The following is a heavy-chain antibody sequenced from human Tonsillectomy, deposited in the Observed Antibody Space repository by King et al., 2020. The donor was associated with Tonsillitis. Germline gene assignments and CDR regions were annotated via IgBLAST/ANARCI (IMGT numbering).Heavy chain of an antibody. Sequence: VQLVESGAEVKKPGCSVKVSCKASGGNFSSYAISWVRQAPGQGLEWMGGFIPIFATANYAQKFQDRVTITADKSTSTAYMELSSLRSDDTAVYYCARWTRVVRGFDFWGQGTLVTVSS. D-gene: IGHD3/OR15-3a*01. CDR1: GGNFSSYA. V-gene: IGHV1-69*06. J-gene: IGHJ4*02. CDR3: ARWTRVVRGFDF. CDR2: FIPIFATA.